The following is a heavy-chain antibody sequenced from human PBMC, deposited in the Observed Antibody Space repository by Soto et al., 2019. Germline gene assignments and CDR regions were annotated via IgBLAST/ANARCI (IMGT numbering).Heavy chain of an antibody. CDR3: ARPMGLRLLGFCLSL. J-gene: IGHJ4*02. V-gene: IGHV1-18*01. D-gene: IGHD3-3*01. CDR1: GYTFSDYG. Sequence: QVQLVQSGVEVKKPGASVRVSCKASGYTFSDYGITWVRQAPGRGLEWMGWITPYNGNTKYAQKFQGRVTVTTDTSTNTAYMELRGLTSDDTAIYYCARPMGLRLLGFCLSLWGQGTLVTVS. CDR2: ITPYNGNT.